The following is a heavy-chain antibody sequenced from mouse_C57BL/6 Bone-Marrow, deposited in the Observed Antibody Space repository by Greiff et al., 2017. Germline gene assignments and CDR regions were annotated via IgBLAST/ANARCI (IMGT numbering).Heavy chain of an antibody. CDR1: GFTFSSYG. CDR2: ISSGGSYT. CDR3: ARFLDGYYEYFDV. J-gene: IGHJ1*03. Sequence: EVQGVESGGDLVKPGGSLKLSCAASGFTFSSYGMSWVRQTPDKRLEWVATISSGGSYTYYPDSVKGRFTISRDNAKNTLYMQMSSLTSEDTAIYYCARFLDGYYEYFDVWGTGTTVTVSA. D-gene: IGHD2-3*01. V-gene: IGHV5-6*01.